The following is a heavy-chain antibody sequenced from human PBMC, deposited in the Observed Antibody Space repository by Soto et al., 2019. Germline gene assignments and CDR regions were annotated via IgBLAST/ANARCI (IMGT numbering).Heavy chain of an antibody. CDR2: IYSGGST. Sequence: GGSLRLSCAASGFTVSSNYMSWVRQAPGKGLEWVSVIYSGGSTYYADSVKGRFTISRDNSKNTLYLQMNSLRAEDTAVYYCARDAPKRVPAARSYYYYYMDVWGKGTTVTVSS. J-gene: IGHJ6*03. CDR1: GFTVSSNY. V-gene: IGHV3-66*01. D-gene: IGHD2-2*01. CDR3: ARDAPKRVPAARSYYYYYMDV.